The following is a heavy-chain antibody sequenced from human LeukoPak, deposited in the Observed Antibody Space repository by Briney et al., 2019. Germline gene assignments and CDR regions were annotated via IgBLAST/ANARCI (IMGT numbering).Heavy chain of an antibody. V-gene: IGHV5-51*01. Sequence: GEPLKISCKGSGYRFTSYWIGWVRQIPGKGLEWMGIIYPGDSDTRYSPSFQGQVTISADKSISTAYLQWSSLKASDTAMYYCARQGLDCSGGSCLNYWGQGTLVTVSS. CDR1: GYRFTSYW. CDR3: ARQGLDCSGGSCLNY. D-gene: IGHD2-15*01. J-gene: IGHJ4*02. CDR2: IYPGDSDT.